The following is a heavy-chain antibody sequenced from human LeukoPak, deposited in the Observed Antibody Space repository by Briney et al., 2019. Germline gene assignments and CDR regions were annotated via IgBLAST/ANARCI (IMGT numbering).Heavy chain of an antibody. D-gene: IGHD3-3*01. Sequence: PSETLSLTCTVSGGSISSSSYYWGWIRQPPGKGLEWIGYFYYRGGTFYTPSRKSRVTISADTSKNQFSLKLSSVTAADTAVYYCARAPYDFWSGYYSGSVEGPQARRSLGGFDPWGQGTLVTVSS. J-gene: IGHJ5*02. CDR2: FYYRGGT. CDR1: GGSISSSSYY. V-gene: IGHV4-39*07. CDR3: ARAPYDFWSGYYSGSVEGPQARRSLGGFDP.